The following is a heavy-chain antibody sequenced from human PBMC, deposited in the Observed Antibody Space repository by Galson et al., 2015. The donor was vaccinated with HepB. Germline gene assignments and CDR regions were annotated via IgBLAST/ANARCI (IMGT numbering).Heavy chain of an antibody. V-gene: IGHV3-23*01. CDR3: AKLEYISGWRGDAFDI. D-gene: IGHD6-19*01. CDR2: ISGGGDSA. J-gene: IGHJ3*02. CDR1: GFIFSSYA. Sequence: SLRLSCAASGFIFSSYAISWVRQAPGKGLEWVSVISGGGDSAYYADSVRGRFTISRDNSKNTLFLQMNSLRAEDTAVYYCAKLEYISGWRGDAFDIWGQGAMVTVSS.